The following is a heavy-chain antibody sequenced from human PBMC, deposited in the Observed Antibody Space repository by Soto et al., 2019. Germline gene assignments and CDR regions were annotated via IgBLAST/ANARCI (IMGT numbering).Heavy chain of an antibody. D-gene: IGHD5-12*01. J-gene: IGHJ3*02. CDR2: IYYSGST. CDR3: ARGESGEIVAEGAFDI. Sequence: PSETLSLTCTVSGGSISSYYWSWIRQPPGKGLEWIGEIYYSGSTNYNPSLKSRVTISVDTSKNQFSLKLSSVTAADTAVYYCARGESGEIVAEGAFDIWGQGTMVTVSS. CDR1: GGSISSYY. V-gene: IGHV4-59*12.